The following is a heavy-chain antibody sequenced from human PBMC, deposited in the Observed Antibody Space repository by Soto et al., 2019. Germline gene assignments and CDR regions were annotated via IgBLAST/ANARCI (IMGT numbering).Heavy chain of an antibody. J-gene: IGHJ5*02. CDR2: SNWNGDST. V-gene: IGHV3-20*04. CDR1: GFSFDDYG. D-gene: IGHD6-13*01. Sequence: EMQLVESGGRVVRPGGSLRLSCVASGFSFDDYGMNWVRQVPGKGLEWVSGSNWNGDSTGYADSVKGRFTISRDNARKSLYLQMNRLRVEDTALYYCVRDYSLESSWYGGSNRFDPWGQGTLVTVSS. CDR3: VRDYSLESSWYGGSNRFDP.